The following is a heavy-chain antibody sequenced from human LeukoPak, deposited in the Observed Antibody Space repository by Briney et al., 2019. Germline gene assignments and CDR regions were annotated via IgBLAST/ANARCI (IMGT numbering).Heavy chain of an antibody. CDR3: ARDERLLSFLK. J-gene: IGHJ4*02. CDR2: ISSSGSTI. CDR1: GFTFSCYE. Sequence: PGGSLRLSCAASGFTFSCYEMNWVRQAPGKGLEWVSYISSSGSTIYYADSVKGRFTISRDNSKNTLYLQMNSLRAEDTAIYYRARDERLLSFLKWGQGTLVTVSS. D-gene: IGHD3-3*01. V-gene: IGHV3-48*03.